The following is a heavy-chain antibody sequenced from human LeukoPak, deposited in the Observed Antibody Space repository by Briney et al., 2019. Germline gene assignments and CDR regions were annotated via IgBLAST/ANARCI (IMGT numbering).Heavy chain of an antibody. V-gene: IGHV4-61*02. CDR2: IYTSGST. CDR3: ASSHDSSGYWALN. CDR1: GGSISSGSYY. Sequence: SETLSLTCTVSGGSISSGSYYWSWIRQPAGNRLEWIGRIYTSGSTNYNPSLKSRITMSVDTSKNQFSLKLSSVTAADTAVYYCASSHDSSGYWALNWGQGTLVTVSS. D-gene: IGHD3-22*01. J-gene: IGHJ1*01.